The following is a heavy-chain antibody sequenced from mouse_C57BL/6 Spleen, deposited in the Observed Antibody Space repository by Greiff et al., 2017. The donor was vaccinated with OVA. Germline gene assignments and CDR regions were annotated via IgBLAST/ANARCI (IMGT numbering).Heavy chain of an antibody. J-gene: IGHJ4*01. Sequence: QVQLQQSGPELVKPGASVKISCKASGYAFSSSWMNWVKQRPGKGLEWIGRIYPGDGDTNYNGKFTGKATLTADKSSSTAYMQLSSLTSEDSAVYFCATNYDYDDYAMDYWGQGTSVTVSS. D-gene: IGHD2-4*01. CDR3: ATNYDYDDYAMDY. CDR2: IYPGDGDT. CDR1: GYAFSSSW. V-gene: IGHV1-82*01.